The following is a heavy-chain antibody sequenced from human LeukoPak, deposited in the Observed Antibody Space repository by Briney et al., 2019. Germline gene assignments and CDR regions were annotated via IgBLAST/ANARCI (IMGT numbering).Heavy chain of an antibody. Sequence: PGGSLGLSCAASGFTFSSYSMNWVRQAPGKGLEWVSYISSSSSTIYYADSVKGRFTISRDNAKNSLYLQMNSLRAEDTAVYYCARIGYDSSGYSDYWGQGTLVTVSS. CDR1: GFTFSSYS. CDR3: ARIGYDSSGYSDY. CDR2: ISSSSSTI. J-gene: IGHJ4*02. V-gene: IGHV3-48*01. D-gene: IGHD3-22*01.